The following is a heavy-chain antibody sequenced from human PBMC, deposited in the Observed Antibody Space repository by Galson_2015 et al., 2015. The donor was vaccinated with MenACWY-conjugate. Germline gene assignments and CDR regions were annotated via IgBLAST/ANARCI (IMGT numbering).Heavy chain of an antibody. CDR1: GFTFSSYS. V-gene: IGHV3-21*01. CDR2: ISSSSSYI. CDR3: ARGVGQAFDY. Sequence: SLRLSCAASGFTFSSYSMNWVRQAPGKGLEWVSSISSSSSYIYYADSVKGRFTISRDKAKNSPYLQMNSLRAEDTAVYYCARGVGQAFDYWGQGTLVTVSS. J-gene: IGHJ4*02. D-gene: IGHD1-26*01.